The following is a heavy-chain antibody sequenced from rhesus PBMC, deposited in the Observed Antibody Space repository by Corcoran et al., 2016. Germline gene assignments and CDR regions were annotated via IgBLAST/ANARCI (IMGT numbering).Heavy chain of an antibody. CDR2: ISYTGDSK. CDR1: GLTFSRYG. D-gene: IGHD5-30*01. Sequence: EVQLVETGGGLVQPGGSLRLSCAASGLTFSRYGMSLVRQAPGKGWEWVSGISYTGDSKYYRDAVKGRFTSSRNNSKNTLSLQMHSLRAEDTAVYYCAKEGGYSGYSDLAYWGQGGLVTVSS. V-gene: IGHV3S5*01. J-gene: IGHJ4*01. CDR3: AKEGGYSGYSDLAY.